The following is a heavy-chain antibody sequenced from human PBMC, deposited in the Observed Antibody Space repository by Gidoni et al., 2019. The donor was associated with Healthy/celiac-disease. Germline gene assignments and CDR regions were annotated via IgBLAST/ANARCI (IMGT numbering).Heavy chain of an antibody. Sequence: QVQLVESGGGVVQPGRSLRLSCAASGFTFSSYAMHWVRQAPGKGLEWVAVISYDGSNKYYADSVKGRFTISRDNSKNTLYLQMNSLRAEDTAVYYCAREIRYFDWPTDYWGQGTLVTVSS. V-gene: IGHV3-30*04. CDR1: GFTFSSYA. D-gene: IGHD3-9*01. CDR2: ISYDGSNK. CDR3: AREIRYFDWPTDY. J-gene: IGHJ4*02.